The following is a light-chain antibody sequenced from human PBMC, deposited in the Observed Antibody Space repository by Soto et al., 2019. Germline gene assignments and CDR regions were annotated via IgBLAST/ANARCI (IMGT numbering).Light chain of an antibody. J-gene: IGLJ2*01. CDR3: SSYTTRSTFVV. CDR1: SSDVGDYNY. Sequence: QSALTQPASVSGSPGQSITISCTGTSSDVGDYNYVSCYQQHPGKVPKLMIYDVSNRPSGVSNRFSGSKSGNTASLTISGLQAEDEADYYCSSYTTRSTFVVFGGGTKLTVL. CDR2: DVS. V-gene: IGLV2-14*01.